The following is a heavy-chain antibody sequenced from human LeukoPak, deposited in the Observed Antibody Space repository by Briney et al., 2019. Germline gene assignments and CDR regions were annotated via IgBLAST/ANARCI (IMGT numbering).Heavy chain of an antibody. J-gene: IGHJ4*02. CDR2: INPDGGDK. D-gene: IGHD6-13*01. Sequence: GSLRLSCAASGFTFSSYWMSWVRQAPGEGLEWLANINPDGGDKNYVDSVKGRFTISRDNAKNSVDLEINSLRAEDTAVYYCARPTRSSSPEYWGQGTLLTVSS. V-gene: IGHV3-7*01. CDR1: GFTFSSYW. CDR3: ARPTRSSSPEY.